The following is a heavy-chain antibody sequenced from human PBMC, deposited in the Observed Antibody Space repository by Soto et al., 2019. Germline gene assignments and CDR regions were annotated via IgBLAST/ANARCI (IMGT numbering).Heavy chain of an antibody. D-gene: IGHD3-16*02. J-gene: IGHJ4*01. CDR2: ISAYTGNT. V-gene: IGHV1-18*01. Sequence: ASVKVSCKASGYTFTSYGISWVRQAPGQGLEWMGWISAYTGNTNYAQKLQGRVTMTTDTSTSTAYMELRSLISDDTAVYYCARSHSSNILTTFGGVIPIDYWG. CDR1: GYTFTSYG. CDR3: ARSHSSNILTTFGGVIPIDY.